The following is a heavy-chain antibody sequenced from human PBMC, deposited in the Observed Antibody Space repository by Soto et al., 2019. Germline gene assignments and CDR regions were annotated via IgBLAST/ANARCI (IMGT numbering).Heavy chain of an antibody. J-gene: IGHJ6*03. CDR2: ISSSGSTI. CDR3: VRRRGSTTSGSWYYYMDV. D-gene: IGHD2-2*01. CDR1: GFTFSDYY. V-gene: IGHV3-11*01. Sequence: TGGSLRLSCAASGFTFSDYYMTWIRQAPGKGLEWVSYISSSGSTIYYADSVKGRSTISRDNVKNSLYLQMNSLRVEDTAVYYCVRRRGSTTSGSWYYYMDVWGKGTTVTVSS.